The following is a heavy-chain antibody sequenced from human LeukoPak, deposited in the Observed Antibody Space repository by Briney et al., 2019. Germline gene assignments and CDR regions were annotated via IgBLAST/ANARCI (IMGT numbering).Heavy chain of an antibody. CDR2: ISPNSGGT. V-gene: IGHV1-2*02. D-gene: IGHD1-26*01. CDR1: GYTLTGYY. CDR3: ARVSSIVGATTFDY. Sequence: ASXKVSCKASGYTLTGYYMHWVRQAPGQGLEWMGWISPNSGGTNYAQKFQGSVTMTRDTSISTAYMELSRLRSDDTAVYYCARVSSIVGATTFDYWGQGTLVTVSS. J-gene: IGHJ4*02.